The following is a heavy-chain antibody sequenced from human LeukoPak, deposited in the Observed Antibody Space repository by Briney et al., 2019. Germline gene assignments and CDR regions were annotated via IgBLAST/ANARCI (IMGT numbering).Heavy chain of an antibody. CDR2: ISFDGSNQ. J-gene: IGHJ4*02. V-gene: IGHV3-30*18. Sequence: GGSLRLSCSASGFTFSSYGMHWVRQAPGKGLEWVALISFDGSNQYYADSVKGRFTISRDNSKNTLFLQMNSLRAEDTAVYYCAKPPEVGATVGYFDYWGQGTLVTVSS. CDR3: AKPPEVGATVGYFDY. D-gene: IGHD1-26*01. CDR1: GFTFSSYG.